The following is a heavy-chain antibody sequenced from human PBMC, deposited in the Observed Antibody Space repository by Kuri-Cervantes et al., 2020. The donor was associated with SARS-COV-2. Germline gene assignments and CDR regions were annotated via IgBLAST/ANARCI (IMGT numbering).Heavy chain of an antibody. CDR1: GYTFTSYY. CDR3: AREGRNIDYYYGMDV. Sequence: ASVKVSCKASGYTFTSYYMHWVRQAPGQGLEWMGIINTSGGSTSYAQKFQGRVTMTRDTSTSTVYMELSSLRSEDTAVYYCAREGRNIDYYYGMDVWGQGTTVTVSS. J-gene: IGHJ6*02. CDR2: INTSGGST. V-gene: IGHV1-46*01. D-gene: IGHD1-14*01.